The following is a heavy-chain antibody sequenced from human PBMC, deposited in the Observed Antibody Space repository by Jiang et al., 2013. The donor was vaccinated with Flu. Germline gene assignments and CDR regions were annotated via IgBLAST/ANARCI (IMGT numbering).Heavy chain of an antibody. D-gene: IGHD5/OR15-5a*01. CDR2: TYYRSKWSN. V-gene: IGHV6-1*01. CDR1: GDSLSSSGVA. Sequence: SQTLSLTCAISGDSLSSSGVAWNWIRQSPSRGLEWLGRTYYRSKWSNDYAVSVKSRITINPDTSKNQFSLQLNSVTPEDTAVYYCARGRVSAFDIWGQGTMVTVSS. CDR3: ARGRVSAFDI. J-gene: IGHJ3*02.